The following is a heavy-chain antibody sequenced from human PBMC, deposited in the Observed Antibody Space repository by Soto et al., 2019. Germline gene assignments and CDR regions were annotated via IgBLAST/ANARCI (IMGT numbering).Heavy chain of an antibody. Sequence: ASVKVSCKASGYTFTSYGISWVRQAPGQGLEWMGWISAYNGNTNYAQKLQGRVTMTTDTSTSTAYMELRSLRSDDTAVYYCARDSRITIFGVVPPRMDVWGQGTTVTVSS. CDR2: ISAYNGNT. D-gene: IGHD3-3*01. CDR3: ARDSRITIFGVVPPRMDV. J-gene: IGHJ6*02. V-gene: IGHV1-18*01. CDR1: GYTFTSYG.